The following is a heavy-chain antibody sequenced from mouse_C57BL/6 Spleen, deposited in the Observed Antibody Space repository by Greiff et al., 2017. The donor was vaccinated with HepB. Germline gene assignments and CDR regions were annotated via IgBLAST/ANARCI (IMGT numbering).Heavy chain of an antibody. CDR3: ARSYGSSSYWYFDV. CDR1: GYTFTSYW. CDR2: IDPNSGGT. D-gene: IGHD1-1*01. V-gene: IGHV1-72*01. Sequence: QVQLKQPGAELVKPGASVKLSCKASGYTFTSYWMHWVKQRPGRGLEWIGRIDPNSGGTKYNEKFKSKATLTVDKPSSTAYMQLSSLTSEDSAVYYCARSYGSSSYWYFDVWGTGTTVTVSS. J-gene: IGHJ1*03.